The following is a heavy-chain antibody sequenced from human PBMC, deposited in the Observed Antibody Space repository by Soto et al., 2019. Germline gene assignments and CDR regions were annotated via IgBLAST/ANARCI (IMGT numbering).Heavy chain of an antibody. V-gene: IGHV6-1*01. CDR2: TYYRSKWYN. Sequence: PSQTLSLTCAISGDSVSSNSAAWNWIRQSPSRGLEWLGRTYYRSKWYNDYAVSVKSRITINPDTSKNQFSLQLNSVTPEDTAVYYCAQSWVIAAAGTMFAFDIWGQGTMVTVSS. CDR1: GDSVSSNSAA. J-gene: IGHJ3*02. CDR3: AQSWVIAAAGTMFAFDI. D-gene: IGHD6-13*01.